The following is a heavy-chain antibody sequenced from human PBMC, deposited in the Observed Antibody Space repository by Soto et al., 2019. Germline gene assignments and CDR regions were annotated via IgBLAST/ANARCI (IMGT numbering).Heavy chain of an antibody. CDR1: GFTFSIYS. CDR3: AIEEGGAASVHVFDI. CDR2: IMPGSSHI. V-gene: IGHV3-48*01. Sequence: EVQLVESGGGLVQPGGSLRLTCAASGFTFSIYSMNWVRQAPGKGLEWVSYIMPGSSHIFYAYSVKGRFTISRDNDKNSLYLQMNNLRAEDTARYYCAIEEGGAASVHVFDIWGQGTMVTVSS. J-gene: IGHJ3*02. D-gene: IGHD1-26*01.